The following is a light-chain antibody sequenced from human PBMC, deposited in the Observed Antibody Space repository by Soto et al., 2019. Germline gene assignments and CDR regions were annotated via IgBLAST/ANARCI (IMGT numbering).Light chain of an antibody. CDR2: EGS. CDR1: SSDVGSYNP. J-gene: IGLJ1*01. CDR3: CSYAGSSTFAV. V-gene: IGLV2-23*03. Sequence: QSALTQPASVSGSPGQSITISCTGTSSDVGSYNPVSWYQQHPGKAPKLMIYEGSKRPSGVSNRFSGSKSGNTASLTISGLQAEDEADYYCCSYAGSSTFAVFGTGTKLTVL.